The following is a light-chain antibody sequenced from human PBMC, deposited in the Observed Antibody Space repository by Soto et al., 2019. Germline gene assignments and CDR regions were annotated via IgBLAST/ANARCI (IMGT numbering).Light chain of an antibody. CDR3: RSYTRSSSYV. Sequence: QSVLTQPASVSGSPGQSITISCTGTSRDVGGYNYVSWYQQHPGKAPKLMIYDVSNRPSGVSNRFSGSKSGNTASLTISGLQAEDEADYYCRSYTRSSSYVFGTGTKVTVL. V-gene: IGLV2-14*01. J-gene: IGLJ1*01. CDR2: DVS. CDR1: SRDVGGYNY.